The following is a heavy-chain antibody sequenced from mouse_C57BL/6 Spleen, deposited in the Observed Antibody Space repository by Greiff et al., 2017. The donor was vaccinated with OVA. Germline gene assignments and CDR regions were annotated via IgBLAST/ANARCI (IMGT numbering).Heavy chain of an antibody. CDR3: ATAGTRGYWYFDV. CDR2: ISYDGSN. CDR1: GYSITSGYY. J-gene: IGHJ1*03. Sequence: ESGPGLVKPSQSLSLTCSVTGYSITSGYYWNWIRQFPGNKLEWMGYISYDGSNNYNPSLKNRISITRDTSKNQFFLKLNSVTTEDTATYYCATAGTRGYWYFDVWGTGTTVTVSS. V-gene: IGHV3-6*01. D-gene: IGHD4-1*01.